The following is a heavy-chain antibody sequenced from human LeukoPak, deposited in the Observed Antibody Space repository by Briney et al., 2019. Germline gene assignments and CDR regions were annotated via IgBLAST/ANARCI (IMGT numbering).Heavy chain of an antibody. V-gene: IGHV4-34*01. CDR2: INHSGST. J-gene: IGHJ4*02. CDR3: ARGKKPYTRRLTQYYFDY. D-gene: IGHD1-14*01. Sequence: SETLSLTCAVYGGSFSGYYWSWIRQPPGKGLEWFGEINHSGSTNYNPSLKSRVTISVDTSKNQFSLKLSSVTAADTAVYCCARGKKPYTRRLTQYYFDYWGQGTLVTVSS. CDR1: GGSFSGYY.